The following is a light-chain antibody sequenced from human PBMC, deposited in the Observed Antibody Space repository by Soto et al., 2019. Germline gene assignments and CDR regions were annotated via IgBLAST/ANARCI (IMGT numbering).Light chain of an antibody. Sequence: QSALTQPPSASGSPGQSVTISCTGTSSDVGGTNHVSWYLQHPGEAPKLIMYDVSNRPSGVSDRFFGSKADNTATLTVSGLQAEDEADYYCCSYTSFSTYVFGTGTKVTVL. CDR3: CSYTSFSTYV. CDR1: SSDVGGTNH. V-gene: IGLV2-14*03. CDR2: DVS. J-gene: IGLJ1*01.